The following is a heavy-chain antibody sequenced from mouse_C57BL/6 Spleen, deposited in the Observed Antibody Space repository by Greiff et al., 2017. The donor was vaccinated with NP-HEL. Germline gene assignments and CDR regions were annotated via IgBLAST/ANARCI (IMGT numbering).Heavy chain of an antibody. CDR3: AMGYDYDGDGYAMDY. J-gene: IGHJ4*01. CDR1: GYSFTSYY. CDR2: IYPGSGNT. V-gene: IGHV1-66*01. Sequence: VQLQQSGPDLVKPGASVKISCKASGYSFTSYYIHWVKQRPGQGLEWIGWIYPGSGNTKYHEKFKGKATLTADTSSSTAYMQRSSLTSEDSAVYYCAMGYDYDGDGYAMDYWGQGTSVTVSS. D-gene: IGHD2-4*01.